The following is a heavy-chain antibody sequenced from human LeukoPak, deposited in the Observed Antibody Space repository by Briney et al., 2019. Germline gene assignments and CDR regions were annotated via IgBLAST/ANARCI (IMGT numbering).Heavy chain of an antibody. J-gene: IGHJ4*02. CDR2: ISYDGSNK. D-gene: IGHD3-22*01. CDR3: ARDFYDSSGYYYSFGY. CDR1: GFTFSSYA. Sequence: GRSLRLSCAASGFTFSSYAMHWVRQAPGKGLEWVAVISYDGSNKYYADSVKGRFTISRDNSKNTLYLQMNSLRAEDTAVYYCARDFYDSSGYYYSFGYWGQGTLVTVSS. V-gene: IGHV3-30-3*01.